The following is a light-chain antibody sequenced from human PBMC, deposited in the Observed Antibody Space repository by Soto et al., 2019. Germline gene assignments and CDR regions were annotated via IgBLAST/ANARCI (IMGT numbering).Light chain of an antibody. Sequence: QSVLTQPPSASGTPGQRVTISCSGSSSNIGSNTVNWYQQLPGMAPKLLIYTNNQRPSGVPGRFSGSKSGTSASLAISGLQSEDETDYYCATWDDRLNGYVFGTGTKVTVL. J-gene: IGLJ1*01. CDR1: SSNIGSNT. CDR2: TNN. CDR3: ATWDDRLNGYV. V-gene: IGLV1-44*01.